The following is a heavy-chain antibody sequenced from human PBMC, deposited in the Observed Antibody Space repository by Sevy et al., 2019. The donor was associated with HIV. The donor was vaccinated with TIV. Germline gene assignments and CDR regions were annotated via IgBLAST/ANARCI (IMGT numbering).Heavy chain of an antibody. Sequence: GGSLRLSCAASGFTVSSNYMSWVRQAPGKGLEWVSVIYSGGSTYYADSVKGRFTISRDNSKNTLYLQMNSLRAEDTAVYYCARERYSDSSGYFDYWGQGTLVTVSS. V-gene: IGHV3-53*01. CDR2: IYSGGST. J-gene: IGHJ4*02. CDR1: GFTVSSNY. D-gene: IGHD3-22*01. CDR3: ARERYSDSSGYFDY.